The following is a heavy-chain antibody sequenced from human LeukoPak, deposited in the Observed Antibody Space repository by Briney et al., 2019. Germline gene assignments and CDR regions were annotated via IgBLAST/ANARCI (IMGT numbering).Heavy chain of an antibody. V-gene: IGHV1-18*01. J-gene: IGHJ6*02. CDR1: GYTFTSYG. CDR2: ISAYNGNT. CDR3: ARDGLWIQMYYYYGMDV. Sequence: GASVKVSCKASGYTFTSYGISWVRQAPGQGLEWMGWISAYNGNTNYAQKLRGRVTMTTDTSTSTAYMELRSLRSDDTAVYYCARDGLWIQMYYYYGMDVWGQGTTVTVSS. D-gene: IGHD5-18*01.